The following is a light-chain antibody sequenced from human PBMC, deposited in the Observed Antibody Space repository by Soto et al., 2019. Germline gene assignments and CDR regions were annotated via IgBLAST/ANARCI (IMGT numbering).Light chain of an antibody. Sequence: EIVLTQSPATLSLSPGERTTLSSRASQSVSSYLAWYQQKPGQAPTLLIYDASNRATGIPARSSGSGSGTDFTLTTSSLEPDDFAVYYCQQRNNWPPYTFGQGTKLEIK. V-gene: IGKV3-11*01. CDR3: QQRNNWPPYT. J-gene: IGKJ2*01. CDR2: DAS. CDR1: QSVSSY.